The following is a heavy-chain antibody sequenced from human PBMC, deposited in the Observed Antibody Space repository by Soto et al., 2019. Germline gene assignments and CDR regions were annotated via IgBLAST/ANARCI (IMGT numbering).Heavy chain of an antibody. Sequence: GASVKVSCKASTETFNNYGIAWVRQAPGQGLEWMGWISTYNGNTNTYHKKRFQGRFTMTSDSASNTADRELRSLTPEDTAVYYYGRGGKKNVYTPLGTWGQGTLVTVSP. D-gene: IGHD1-1*01. CDR2: ISTYNGNTNT. CDR1: TETFNNYG. J-gene: IGHJ5*02. V-gene: IGHV1-18*04. CDR3: GRGGKKNVYTPLGT.